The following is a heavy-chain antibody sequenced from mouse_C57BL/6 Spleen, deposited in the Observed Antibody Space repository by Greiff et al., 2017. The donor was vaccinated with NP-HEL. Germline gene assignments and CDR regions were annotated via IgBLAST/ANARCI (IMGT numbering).Heavy chain of an antibody. Sequence: VQLQQSGAELVKPGASVKISCKASGYAFSSYWMNWVKQRPGKGLEWIGQIYPGDGDTNYNGKFKGKATLTADKSSSTAYMQLSSLTSEDSAVYFWAREETMIPTPCAMDYWGQGTSVTVSS. V-gene: IGHV1-80*01. J-gene: IGHJ4*01. CDR2: IYPGDGDT. CDR1: GYAFSSYW. D-gene: IGHD2-4*01. CDR3: AREETMIPTPCAMDY.